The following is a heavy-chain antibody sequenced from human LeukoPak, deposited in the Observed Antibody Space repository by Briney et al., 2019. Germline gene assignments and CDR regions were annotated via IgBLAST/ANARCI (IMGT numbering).Heavy chain of an antibody. D-gene: IGHD3-10*01. CDR1: GFTFSNYA. CDR3: AKTAIILVRGVSYFDS. J-gene: IGHJ4*02. CDR2: FSGSAGTT. Sequence: GGSLRLSCAASGFTFSNYAMSWVRQAPGEGLEWVSGFSGSAGTTHYADSVKGRFTISRDNSKNTLYLQMNSVRAEDTAVYYCAKTAIILVRGVSYFDSWGQGTLVTVSS. V-gene: IGHV3-23*01.